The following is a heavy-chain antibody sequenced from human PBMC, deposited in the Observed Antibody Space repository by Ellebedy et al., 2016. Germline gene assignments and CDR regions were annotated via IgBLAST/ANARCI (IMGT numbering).Heavy chain of an antibody. CDR2: INPNSGGT. CDR1: RYTFTGYY. Sequence: ASVKVSXKASRYTFTGYYMHWVRQAPGQGLEWMGWINPNSGGTNYAQKLQGRVTMTTDTSTSTAYMELRSLRSDDTAVYYCARDDMAAAGTIDVWGKGTTVTVSS. V-gene: IGHV1-2*02. J-gene: IGHJ6*04. CDR3: ARDDMAAAGTIDV. D-gene: IGHD6-13*01.